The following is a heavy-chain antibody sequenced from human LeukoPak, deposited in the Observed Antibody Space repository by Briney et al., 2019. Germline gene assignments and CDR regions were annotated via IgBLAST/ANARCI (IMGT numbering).Heavy chain of an antibody. CDR2: IIPIFGTA. J-gene: IGHJ4*02. CDR3: ARDDGIAVAGPFDY. V-gene: IGHV1-69*13. Sequence: SVKVSCKASGGTFSSYAISWVRQAPGQGLEWMGGIIPIFGTANYAQKFQSRVTITADESTSTAYMELSSLRSEDTAVYYCARDDGIAVAGPFDYWGQGTLVTVSS. CDR1: GGTFSSYA. D-gene: IGHD6-19*01.